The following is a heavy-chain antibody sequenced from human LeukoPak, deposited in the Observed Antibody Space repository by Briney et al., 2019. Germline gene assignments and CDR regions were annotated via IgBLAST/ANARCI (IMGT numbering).Heavy chain of an antibody. J-gene: IGHJ4*02. CDR3: ARGGVGIQEWPFDY. CDR2: INPSGGST. Sequence: ASVKVSCKASGYSFTSYYMDWVRQAPGQGLEWMGIINPSGGSTTYGQKVKGRITMTRDTSTSTVYMELSSLRSEDTAVYYCARGGVGIQEWPFDYWGQGTLVTVSS. D-gene: IGHD3-3*01. V-gene: IGHV1-46*01. CDR1: GYSFTSYY.